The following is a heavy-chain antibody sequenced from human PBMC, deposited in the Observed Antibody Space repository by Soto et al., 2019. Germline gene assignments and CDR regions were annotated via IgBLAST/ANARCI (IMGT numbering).Heavy chain of an antibody. J-gene: IGHJ5*02. D-gene: IGHD1-7*01. CDR2: ISYDGSNK. CDR3: AKVGTGTTEWENWFDP. CDR1: GFTFSSYG. V-gene: IGHV3-30*18. Sequence: GGSLRLSCAASGFTFSSYGMHWVRQAPGKGLEWVAVISYDGSNKDYADSVKGRFTISRDNSKKTRYLQMNSLRAEETAVYYCAKVGTGTTEWENWFDPWGQGTLVTVSS.